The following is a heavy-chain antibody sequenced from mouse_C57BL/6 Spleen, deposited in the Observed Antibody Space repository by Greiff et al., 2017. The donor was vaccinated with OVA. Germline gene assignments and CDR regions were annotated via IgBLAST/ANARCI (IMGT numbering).Heavy chain of an antibody. V-gene: IGHV2-2*01. J-gene: IGHJ1*03. CDR1: GFSLTSYG. CDR2: IWSGGST. CDR3: AREDYYGSSGDWYFDV. Sequence: VMLVESGPGLVQPSQSLSITCTVSGFSLTSYGVHWVRQSPGKGLEWLGVIWSGGSTDYNAAFISRLSISKDNSKSQVFFKMNSLQADDTAIYYCAREDYYGSSGDWYFDVWGTGTTVTVSS. D-gene: IGHD1-1*01.